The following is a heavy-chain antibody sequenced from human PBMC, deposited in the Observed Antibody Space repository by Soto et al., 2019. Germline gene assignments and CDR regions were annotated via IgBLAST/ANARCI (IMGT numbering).Heavy chain of an antibody. V-gene: IGHV1-18*04. D-gene: IGHD6-13*01. Sequence: QVQLVQSATEVKKPGASVRVSCKASGYTFNRYGFTWVRQAPGQGLEWMGWISAYNGNTNYAQKFQDRVTMTTDTSTNTGYMELSRLRSNDTAVYYCARAHPRIAASDDAFDIWGQGTMVTVTS. J-gene: IGHJ3*02. CDR2: ISAYNGNT. CDR3: ARAHPRIAASDDAFDI. CDR1: GYTFNRYG.